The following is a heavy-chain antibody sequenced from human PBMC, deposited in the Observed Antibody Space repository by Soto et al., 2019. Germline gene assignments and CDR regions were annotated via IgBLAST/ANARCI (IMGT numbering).Heavy chain of an antibody. CDR1: GGSVSSGSYY. J-gene: IGHJ4*02. CDR3: ASPPDYGDVLEFDY. Sequence: PSETLSLTCTVSGGSVSSGSYYLSWIRQPPGKGLEWIGYIYYSGSTNYNPSLKSRVTISVDTSKNQFSLKLSSVTAADTAVYYCASPPDYGDVLEFDYWGQGTLVTVSS. V-gene: IGHV4-61*01. CDR2: IYYSGST. D-gene: IGHD4-17*01.